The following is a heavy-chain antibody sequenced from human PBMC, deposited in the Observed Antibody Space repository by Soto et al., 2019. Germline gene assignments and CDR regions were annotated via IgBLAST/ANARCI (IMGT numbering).Heavy chain of an antibody. CDR2: ISAYNGNT. CDR1: GYTFTSYG. CDR3: ARLITPKSYFCSNTSGPGVEAYDI. V-gene: IGHV1-18*01. D-gene: IGHD2-2*01. J-gene: IGHJ3*02. Sequence: ASVKVSCKASGYTFTSYGISWVRQAPGQGLEWMGWISAYNGNTNYAQKLQGRVTMTTDTSTSTAYMELRSLRSDDTAVYYCARLITPKSYFCSNTSGPGVEAYDIWSQGTMVTVSS.